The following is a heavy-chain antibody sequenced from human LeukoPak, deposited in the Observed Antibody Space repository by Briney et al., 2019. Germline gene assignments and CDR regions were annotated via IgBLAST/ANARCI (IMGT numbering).Heavy chain of an antibody. V-gene: IGHV1-69*08. J-gene: IGHJ4*02. CDR3: ARERGSSL. D-gene: IGHD3-10*01. CDR2: IIPILAKA. Sequence: ASVKVSCKASGGTLSNSTITWVRQAPGQGLGWMGRIIPILAKANYAQKFQGRVTITADKSTSTAYMELSSLRSEDTAVYYCARERGSSLWGQGTLVTVSS. CDR1: GGTLSNST.